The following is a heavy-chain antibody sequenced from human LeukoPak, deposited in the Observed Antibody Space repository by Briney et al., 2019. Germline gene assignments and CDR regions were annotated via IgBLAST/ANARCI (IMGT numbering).Heavy chain of an antibody. CDR3: ARGALKSGFFDY. V-gene: IGHV1-2*02. J-gene: IGHJ4*02. CDR1: GYTFSGFY. D-gene: IGHD3-10*01. Sequence: ASVKVSCKASGYTFSGFYIHWVRQAPGQGLEWMGWINPNSGGTNYAQKFQGRVTMTRDTSISTAYMELSRLRSDDTAVYYCARGALKSGFFDYWGQGTLVTVSS. CDR2: INPNSGGT.